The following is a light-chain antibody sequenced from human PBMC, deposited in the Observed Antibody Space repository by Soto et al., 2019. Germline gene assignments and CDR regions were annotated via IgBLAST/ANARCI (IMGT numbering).Light chain of an antibody. CDR2: WAS. J-gene: IGKJ3*01. Sequence: DIVMTQSPDSLAVSLGERATINCKSSQNVLYSSNNKNYLAWYQQKPGQPPKLLLYWASTRESGVPDRFSGSGSVTDFSLTISSLHAEDVAVYYCQQDYATPFTFGPGTKVDI. V-gene: IGKV4-1*01. CDR3: QQDYATPFT. CDR1: QNVLYSSNNKNY.